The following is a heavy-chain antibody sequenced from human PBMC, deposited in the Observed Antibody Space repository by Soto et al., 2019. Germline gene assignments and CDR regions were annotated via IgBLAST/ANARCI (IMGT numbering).Heavy chain of an antibody. J-gene: IGHJ6*02. D-gene: IGHD1-26*01. Sequence: SETLSLTCTVSCGSISSYYWSWIRQPPGKGLEWIGYIYYSGSTNYNPSLKSRVTISVDTSKNQFSLKLSSVTAADTAVYYCATLYSGTYGMDVWGQGTTVTVSS. CDR1: CGSISSYY. CDR3: ATLYSGTYGMDV. CDR2: IYYSGST. V-gene: IGHV4-59*01.